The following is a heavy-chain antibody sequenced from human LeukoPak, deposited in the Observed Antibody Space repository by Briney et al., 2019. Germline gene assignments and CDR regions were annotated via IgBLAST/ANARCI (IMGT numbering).Heavy chain of an antibody. D-gene: IGHD1-26*01. CDR3: ARDGGSYLQPTDY. CDR2: ITGSGDST. Sequence: GGSLRLSCAASGFTFTTYAMSWVRQAPGKGLEWVSSITGSGDSTYYADSVKGRLTISRDNSKNTLYLQMNSLRAEDTAVYHCARDGGSYLQPTDYWGQGTLVTVSS. V-gene: IGHV3-23*01. J-gene: IGHJ4*02. CDR1: GFTFTTYA.